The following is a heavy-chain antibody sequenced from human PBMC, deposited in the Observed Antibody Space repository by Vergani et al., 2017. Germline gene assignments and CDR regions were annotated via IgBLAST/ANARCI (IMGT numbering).Heavy chain of an antibody. J-gene: IGHJ3*01. D-gene: IGHD2-21*01. CDR2: IYTSGAT. V-gene: IGHV4-61*02. Sequence: QVQLQESGPGLVKPSQTLSLTCTVSGGSFSNGGQSWTWLRQSAGKGLEWIGRIYTSGATNYNPSLRSRAIMSVAASRKEFSLKFTSVTAADTAVYYCARYGGEYDKDALDVWDQGTKVTVTS. CDR1: GGSFSNGGQS. CDR3: ARYGGEYDKDALDV.